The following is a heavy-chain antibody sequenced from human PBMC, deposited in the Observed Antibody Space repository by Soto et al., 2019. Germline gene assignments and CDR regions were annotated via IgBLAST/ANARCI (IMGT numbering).Heavy chain of an antibody. CDR1: GFDFSNYA. J-gene: IGHJ4*02. Sequence: GGSLRLSCSASGFDFSNYAMHWVRQAPEKGLEYLSTISSDGGNTFYAGSVQGRFTISRDNSKNTLFLQMSSLRTEDTAVYYCAKPGYSSSAFDYWGQGALVTVSS. V-gene: IGHV3-64D*08. D-gene: IGHD6-13*01. CDR2: ISSDGGNT. CDR3: AKPGYSSSAFDY.